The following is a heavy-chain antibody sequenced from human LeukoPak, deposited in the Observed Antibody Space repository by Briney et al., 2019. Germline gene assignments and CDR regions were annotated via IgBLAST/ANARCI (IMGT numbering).Heavy chain of an antibody. D-gene: IGHD1-26*01. CDR1: GGSFSGYY. V-gene: IGHV4-34*01. Sequence: PSETLSLTCAVYGGSFSGYYWSWIRQPPGKGLEWIGEINHSGSTNYNPSLKSRVTISVDTSKNQFSPKLSSVTAADTAVYYCARHRPCCGFFDYWRQGTVVTVS. CDR2: INHSGST. CDR3: ARHRPCCGFFDY. J-gene: IGHJ4*02.